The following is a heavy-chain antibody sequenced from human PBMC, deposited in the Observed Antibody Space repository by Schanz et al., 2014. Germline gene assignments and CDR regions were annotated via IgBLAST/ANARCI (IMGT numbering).Heavy chain of an antibody. D-gene: IGHD3-10*01. Sequence: DVQLLESGGGLVQPGGSLRLSCAASGFTFTNYAMSWVRQAPGKGLEWVSRIKSDGSSTSYADSVKGRFTISRDNAKNTLYLQMNSLRAEDTAVYYCARPALWFGDNCFDPWGQGTLVTGSS. CDR3: ARPALWFGDNCFDP. V-gene: IGHV3-74*02. J-gene: IGHJ5*02. CDR2: IKSDGSST. CDR1: GFTFTNYA.